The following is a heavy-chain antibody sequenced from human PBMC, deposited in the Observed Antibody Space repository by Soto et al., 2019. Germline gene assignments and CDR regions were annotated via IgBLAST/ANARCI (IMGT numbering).Heavy chain of an antibody. V-gene: IGHV3-74*01. J-gene: IGHJ6*02. Sequence: SLRLSCAASGFTFSSYWMHWVRQAPGKGLVWVSRTNSDGSSTGYADSVKGRFTISRDNAKNSLYLQMNSLRAEDTAVYYCARDAGRDIVLMVYASCYGMGVWGQGTTVTVSS. CDR1: GFTFSSYW. CDR2: TNSDGSST. CDR3: ARDAGRDIVLMVYASCYGMGV. D-gene: IGHD2-8*01.